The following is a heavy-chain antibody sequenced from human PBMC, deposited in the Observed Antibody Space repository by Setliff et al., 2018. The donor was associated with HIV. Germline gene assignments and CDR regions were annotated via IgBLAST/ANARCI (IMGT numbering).Heavy chain of an antibody. J-gene: IGHJ4*02. V-gene: IGHV4-59*11. CDR1: GGSISSHY. CDR3: ARDSGSWNFDY. D-gene: IGHD1-26*01. Sequence: PSETLSLTCTVSGGSISSHYWSWIRQPPGKGLEWIGYIYYSGSTNYNPSLKSRVTISVDTSKNQFSLKLSSVTAADTAVYYCARDSGSWNFDYWGQGTLVTVSS. CDR2: IYYSGST.